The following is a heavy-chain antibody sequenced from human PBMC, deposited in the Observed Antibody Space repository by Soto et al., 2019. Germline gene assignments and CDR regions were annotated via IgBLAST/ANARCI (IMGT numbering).Heavy chain of an antibody. Sequence: EVQLVESGGGLVQPGGSLRLSCATSGFILSDCAMNWVRQAPGKGLEWVSYISSSSSVIDYADSVKGRFTVSRDNARKSLYLQMNSLRAEDTAVYYCARGLSWGSNWYYYMDVWGKGTTVTVSS. D-gene: IGHD7-27*01. CDR2: ISSSSSVI. CDR3: ARGLSWGSNWYYYMDV. V-gene: IGHV3-48*01. CDR1: GFILSDCA. J-gene: IGHJ6*03.